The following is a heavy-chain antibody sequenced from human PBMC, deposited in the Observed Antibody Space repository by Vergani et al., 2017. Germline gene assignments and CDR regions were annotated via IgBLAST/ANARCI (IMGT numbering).Heavy chain of an antibody. CDR2: IYYSGST. CDR3: ARLWFGEFHYFDY. J-gene: IGHJ4*02. Sequence: QLQLQESGPGLVKPSETLSLTCTVSGGSISSSSSYWGWIRQPPGKGLEWIGRIYYSGSTYYNPSLKSRVTISVDTSKNQFSLKLSSVTAADTAVYYGARLWFGEFHYFDYWGQGTLVTVSS. D-gene: IGHD3-10*01. V-gene: IGHV4-39*07. CDR1: GGSISSSSSY.